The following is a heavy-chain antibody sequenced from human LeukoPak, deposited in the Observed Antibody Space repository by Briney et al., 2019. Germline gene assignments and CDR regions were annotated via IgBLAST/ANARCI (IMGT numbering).Heavy chain of an antibody. CDR3: ARSWEFVEDKGDYYPLDS. V-gene: IGHV3-64*02. Sequence: GGSLRLSCAASGFSFSDYSMHWIRQAPGKGLEYVSGIRSNGDSTYYADSVKGRSTISRDNSKNTLYLQMGSLRSEDMAVYYCARSWEFVEDKGDYYPLDSWGQGTLVTVSS. CDR2: IRSNGDST. D-gene: IGHD3-22*01. CDR1: GFSFSDYS. J-gene: IGHJ4*02.